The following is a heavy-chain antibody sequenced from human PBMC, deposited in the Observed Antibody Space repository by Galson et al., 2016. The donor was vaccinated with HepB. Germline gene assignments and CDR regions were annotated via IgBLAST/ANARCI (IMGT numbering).Heavy chain of an antibody. Sequence: SLRLSCAASGFTFSTYAMHWVRQAPGKGLEWVAVVWYDGSKGYYADSVKGRFTVSKDNPKNTAYLQMNSLRVEDTAVYYCARTIGFRVDYWGQGTLVTVSS. J-gene: IGHJ4*02. CDR3: ARTIGFRVDY. V-gene: IGHV3-33*08. CDR1: GFTFSTYA. CDR2: VWYDGSKG.